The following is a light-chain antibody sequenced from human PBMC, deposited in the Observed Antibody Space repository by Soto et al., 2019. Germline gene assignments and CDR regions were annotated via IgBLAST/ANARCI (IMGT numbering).Light chain of an antibody. CDR3: LQDINYPWT. Sequence: IQMTQSPSSLSASVGDRVTITCRASQTISNYLNWYQKKPGKAPKLLIYAASSLQSGVPSRFSGSGSGTDFTLAISSLQPEDSATYYCLQDINYPWTFGQGTKVDIK. V-gene: IGKV1-6*01. CDR2: AAS. CDR1: QTISNY. J-gene: IGKJ1*01.